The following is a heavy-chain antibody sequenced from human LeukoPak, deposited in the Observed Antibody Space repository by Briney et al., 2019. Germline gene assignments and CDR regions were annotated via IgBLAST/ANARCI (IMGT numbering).Heavy chain of an antibody. V-gene: IGHV4-34*01. Sequence: SETLSLTCAVYGGSFSGYYWSWIRQPPGKGLEWIGEINHSGSTNYNPSLKSRVTISVDTSKNQFSLKLSSVTAADTAVYYCARAGKQQLRMEEKSLFDYWGQGTLVTVSS. CDR2: INHSGST. CDR3: ARAGKQQLRMEEKSLFDY. D-gene: IGHD6-13*01. J-gene: IGHJ4*02. CDR1: GGSFSGYY.